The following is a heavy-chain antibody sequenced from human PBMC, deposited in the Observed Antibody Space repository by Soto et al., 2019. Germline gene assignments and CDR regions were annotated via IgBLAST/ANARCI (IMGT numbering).Heavy chain of an antibody. J-gene: IGHJ4*02. CDR1: GYTLTIYG. Sequence: ASVKVSCKASGYTLTIYGISWVRQCPGQGLEWMGWISAYNGKTNYAQKLQGRVTMTTDTSTSTAYMELRSLRSDDTAVYYCERTALGVPEWLPYVWGQGTLVTVSS. CDR2: ISAYNGKT. V-gene: IGHV1-18*04. CDR3: ERTALGVPEWLPYV. D-gene: IGHD6-19*01.